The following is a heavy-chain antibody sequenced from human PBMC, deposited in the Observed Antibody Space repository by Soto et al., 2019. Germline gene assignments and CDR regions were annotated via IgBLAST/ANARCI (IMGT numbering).Heavy chain of an antibody. Sequence: PGGSLRLSCAASGFAFSSYGMHWVRQAPGKGLEWVAVISYDGSNKYYADSVKGRFTISRDNSKNTLYLQMNSLRAEDTAVYYCAKDRGYSSGWFDYWGQGTLVTVSS. V-gene: IGHV3-30*18. D-gene: IGHD6-19*01. CDR2: ISYDGSNK. J-gene: IGHJ4*02. CDR1: GFAFSSYG. CDR3: AKDRGYSSGWFDY.